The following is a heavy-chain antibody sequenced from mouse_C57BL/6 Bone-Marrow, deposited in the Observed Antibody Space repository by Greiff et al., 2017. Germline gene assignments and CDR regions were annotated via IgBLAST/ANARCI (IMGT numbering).Heavy chain of an antibody. CDR3: TTGNFDY. J-gene: IGHJ2*01. CDR2: IDPENGDT. CDR1: GFNIKDDY. V-gene: IGHV14-4*01. Sequence: EVQLQQSGAELVRPGASVTLSCTASGFNIKDDYMHWVKQRPEQGLEWIGWIDPENGDTEYASKFQGKATITADTSSNTAYLQLSSRTSEDTAVYYCTTGNFDYWGQGTTLTVSS.